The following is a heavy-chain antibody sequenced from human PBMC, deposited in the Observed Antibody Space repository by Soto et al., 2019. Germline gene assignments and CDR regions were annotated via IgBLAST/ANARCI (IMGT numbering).Heavy chain of an antibody. J-gene: IGHJ4*02. V-gene: IGHV3-7*01. D-gene: IGHD5-18*01. CDR2: IKQDGSEK. CDR3: ARMNRGYTYGYYFDY. CDR1: GFTLSSNW. Sequence: EVQLVESGGGLVQPGGSLRLSCAASGFTLSSNWMSWVRQAPGKGLEWVANIKQDGSEKDYVDSVKGRFIISRDNAKRSLYLQINSLRAEDTAVYYCARMNRGYTYGYYFDYWGQGTLVTVSS.